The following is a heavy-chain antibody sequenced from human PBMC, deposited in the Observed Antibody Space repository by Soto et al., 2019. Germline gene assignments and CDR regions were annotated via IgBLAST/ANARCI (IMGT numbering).Heavy chain of an antibody. V-gene: IGHV6-1*01. J-gene: IGHJ5*01. CDR2: TYYRSKWYN. Sequence: SQTLSLTCVISGDSVSTNSATWDSIRQYPSRGLEWLGRTYYRSKWYNDYAVSVKGRITINPDTANNQFSLQLNSVTPDYTAVYYCVRLIGNSWLDSWGQGTLVTVSS. CDR3: VRLIGNSWLDS. D-gene: IGHD2-8*01. CDR1: GDSVSTNSAT.